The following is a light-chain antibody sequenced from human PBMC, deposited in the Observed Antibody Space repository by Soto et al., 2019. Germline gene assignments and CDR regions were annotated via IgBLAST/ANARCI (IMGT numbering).Light chain of an antibody. J-gene: IGKJ2*01. CDR1: QTIDNT. Sequence: EIVFTQSPATLSLSPGERATLSCRASQTIDNTLAWYQRKPGQSPRLLIYDASTRDTGVPARFSGSGSGTDFTLTISSLQSEDFAVYYCQHYNYWPYTFGQGTKVDIK. CDR3: QHYNYWPYT. CDR2: DAS. V-gene: IGKV3-15*01.